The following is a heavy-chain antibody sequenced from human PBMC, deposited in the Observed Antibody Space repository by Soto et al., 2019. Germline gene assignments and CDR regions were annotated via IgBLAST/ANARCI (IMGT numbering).Heavy chain of an antibody. V-gene: IGHV4-59*01. J-gene: IGHJ3*02. D-gene: IGHD2-21*02. Sequence: SETLSLTCTVSGGSISSYYWSWIRQPPGKGLEWIGYIYYSGSTNYNPSLKSRVTISVDTSKNQFSLKLSSVTAADTAVYYCARLATAKDAFDIWGQGTMDTVSS. CDR3: ARLATAKDAFDI. CDR1: GGSISSYY. CDR2: IYYSGST.